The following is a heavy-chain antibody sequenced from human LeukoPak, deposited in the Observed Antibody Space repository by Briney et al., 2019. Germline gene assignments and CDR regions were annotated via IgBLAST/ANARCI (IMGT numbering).Heavy chain of an antibody. V-gene: IGHV3-48*01. J-gene: IGHJ3*02. CDR1: GFTFSSYS. D-gene: IGHD3-16*01. CDR2: ISSSSSTI. CDR3: AGDSPALTWVRAFDI. Sequence: GGSLRLSCAASGFTFSSYSMNWVRQAPGKGLEWVSYISSSSSTIYYADSVKGRFTISRDNAKNSLYLQMNSLRAEDTAVYYCAGDSPALTWVRAFDIWGQGTMVTVSS.